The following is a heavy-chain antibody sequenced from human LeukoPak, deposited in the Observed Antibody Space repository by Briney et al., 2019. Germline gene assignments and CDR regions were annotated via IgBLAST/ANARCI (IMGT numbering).Heavy chain of an antibody. CDR1: GGSFSGYY. CDR3: ARGVEMATTYFDY. Sequence: SETLSLTCAVYGGSFSGYYWSWIRQPPGKGLEWIGEINHSGSTNYNPSLKSRVTISVDTSKNQFSLKLSSVTAADTAVYYCARGVEMATTYFDYWGQGTLVTVSP. V-gene: IGHV4-34*01. D-gene: IGHD5-24*01. CDR2: INHSGST. J-gene: IGHJ4*02.